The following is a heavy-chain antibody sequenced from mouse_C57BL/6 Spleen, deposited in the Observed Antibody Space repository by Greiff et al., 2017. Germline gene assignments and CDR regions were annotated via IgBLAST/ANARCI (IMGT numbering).Heavy chain of an antibody. J-gene: IGHJ3*01. CDR3: ASTRLLWYPWFAY. D-gene: IGHD2-1*01. CDR1: GFTFSSYA. CDR2: ISDGGSYT. V-gene: IGHV5-4*03. Sequence: DVMLVESGGGLVKPGGSLKLSCAASGFTFSSYAMSWVRQTPEKRLEWVATISDGGSYTYYPDNVKGRFTISRDNAKNNLYLQMSHLKSEDTAMYYCASTRLLWYPWFAYWGQGTLVTVSA.